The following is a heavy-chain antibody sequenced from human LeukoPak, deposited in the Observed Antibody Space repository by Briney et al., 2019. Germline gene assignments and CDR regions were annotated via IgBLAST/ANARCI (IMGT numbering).Heavy chain of an antibody. CDR3: ASRDGWSGSYHGFDP. J-gene: IGHJ5*02. Sequence: SETLSLTCAVYGGSFSGYYWSWIRQPPGKGLEWIGEINHSGSTNYNPSLTSRVTISVDTSKNQFSLKLSSVTAADTAVYYCASRDGWSGSYHGFDPWGQGTLVTVSS. CDR2: INHSGST. CDR1: GGSFSGYY. D-gene: IGHD1-26*01. V-gene: IGHV4-34*01.